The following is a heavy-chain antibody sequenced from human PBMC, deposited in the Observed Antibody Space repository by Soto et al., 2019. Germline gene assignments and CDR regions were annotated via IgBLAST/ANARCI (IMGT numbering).Heavy chain of an antibody. CDR1: GFTFSSYW. V-gene: IGHV3-7*04. D-gene: IGHD3-3*01. CDR2: IKQDGSEK. J-gene: IGHJ4*02. Sequence: EVQLVESGGGLVQPGGSLRLSCAASGFTFSSYWMSWVRQAPGKGLVWVAHIKQDGSEKYYVDSVKGRFSISRDNAKNSLYLQMNSLRAEDTAVYYCARDQFGSEMGGQGTLVTVSS. CDR3: ARDQFGSEM.